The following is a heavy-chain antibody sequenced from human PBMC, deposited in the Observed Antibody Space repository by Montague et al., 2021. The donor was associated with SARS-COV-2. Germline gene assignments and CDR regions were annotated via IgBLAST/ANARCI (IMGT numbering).Heavy chain of an antibody. CDR1: GGSISSYY. CDR3: AGAGLGYYDWLLLGEGYFDY. CDR2: IYYSGST. J-gene: IGHJ4*02. V-gene: IGHV4-59*08. Sequence: SETLSLTCTVSGGSISSYYWSWIRQPPGKGLEWIGYIYYSGSTNYNPSLKSRVTTSGVTSKNQFSLTLSSVTAADTAAYYCAGAGLGYYDWLLLGEGYFDYWGQGTLVTVSS. D-gene: IGHD3-9*01.